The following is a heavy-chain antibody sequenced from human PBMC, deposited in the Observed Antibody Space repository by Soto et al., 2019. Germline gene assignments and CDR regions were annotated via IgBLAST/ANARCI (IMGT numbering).Heavy chain of an antibody. CDR3: ARGNSGSYSPLRYYYGMDV. CDR1: GGSFSGYY. J-gene: IGHJ6*02. Sequence: SETLSLTCAVYGGSFSGYYWSWIRQPPGKGLEWIREINHSGSTNYNPSLKSRVTISVDTSKNQFSLKLSSVTAADTAVYYCARGNSGSYSPLRYYYGMDVWGQRTTVTVSS. CDR2: INHSGST. V-gene: IGHV4-34*01. D-gene: IGHD1-26*01.